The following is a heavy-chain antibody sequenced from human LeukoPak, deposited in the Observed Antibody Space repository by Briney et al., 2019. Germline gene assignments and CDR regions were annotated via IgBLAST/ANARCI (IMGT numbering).Heavy chain of an antibody. D-gene: IGHD3-10*01. CDR1: GYTFTGYY. Sequence: ASVKVSCKASGYTFTGYYMHWVRQAPGQGLEWMGWINPTSGGTKYAQKFQGRVTMTRDTSISTAYMELSRLRSDDTAVYFCARDPMTGFGESLDYWGQGTLVTVSS. V-gene: IGHV1-2*02. CDR2: INPTSGGT. J-gene: IGHJ4*02. CDR3: ARDPMTGFGESLDY.